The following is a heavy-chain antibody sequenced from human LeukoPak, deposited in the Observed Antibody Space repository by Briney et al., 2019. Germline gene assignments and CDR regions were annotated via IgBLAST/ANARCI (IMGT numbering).Heavy chain of an antibody. CDR1: GFTFSSYA. CDR2: ISGSGGST. J-gene: IGHJ5*02. Sequence: GGSLRLSCAASGFTFSSYAMSWVRQAPGKGLEWVSAISGSGGSTYYADSVKGRFTISRDNSKNTLCLQMNSLRAEDTAVYYCAKDRVNDYVWGSYRSNWFDPWGQGTLVTVSS. CDR3: AKDRVNDYVWGSYRSNWFDP. D-gene: IGHD3-16*02. V-gene: IGHV3-23*01.